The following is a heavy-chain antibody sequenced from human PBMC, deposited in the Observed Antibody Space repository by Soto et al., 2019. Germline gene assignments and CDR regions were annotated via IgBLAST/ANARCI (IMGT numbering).Heavy chain of an antibody. Sequence: GGSLILSCAASGFSFSSYGMHWGRQAPGKGLEWVAGISYDGNRKNYADSVKDRFTISRDNSKNTVYLQMNSLRPEDTAVFYCAKDTYYQDSSGYYIFDYWGQGTLVTVSS. V-gene: IGHV3-30*18. CDR2: ISYDGNRK. CDR3: AKDTYYQDSSGYYIFDY. J-gene: IGHJ4*02. D-gene: IGHD3-22*01. CDR1: GFSFSSYG.